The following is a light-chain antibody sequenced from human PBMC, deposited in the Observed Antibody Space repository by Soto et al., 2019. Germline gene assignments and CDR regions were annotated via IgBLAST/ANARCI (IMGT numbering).Light chain of an antibody. Sequence: QLVLTQPPSASGTPGQRVTISCPGSSSNIGSNTVNWYQQLPGTAPKLLIYSNNQRPSGVPDRFSGSKSGTSASLAISGLQSEDEADYYCAAWDDSLNGPVFGGGTKVTVL. CDR3: AAWDDSLNGPV. J-gene: IGLJ2*01. CDR2: SNN. V-gene: IGLV1-44*01. CDR1: SSNIGSNT.